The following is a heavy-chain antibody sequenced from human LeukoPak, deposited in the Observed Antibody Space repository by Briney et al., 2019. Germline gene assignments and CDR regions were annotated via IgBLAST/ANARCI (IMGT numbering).Heavy chain of an antibody. CDR2: IYYSGST. J-gene: IGHJ4*02. D-gene: IGHD4-11*01. CDR3: ARDRYGNYEGIDY. V-gene: IGHV4-39*07. Sequence: SETLSLTCTVSGGSISTNSYYWGWIRQPPGKGLEWIGIIYYSGSTYYNPSLKSRLTISLDTSKNQFSLRLSSVTAADTAICYCARDRYGNYEGIDYWGQGTLVTVSS. CDR1: GGSISTNSYY.